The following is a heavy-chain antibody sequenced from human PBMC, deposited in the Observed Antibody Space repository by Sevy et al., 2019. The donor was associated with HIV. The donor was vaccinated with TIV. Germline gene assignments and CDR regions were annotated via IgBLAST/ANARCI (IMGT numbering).Heavy chain of an antibody. CDR1: GFTFSNSW. CDR3: ARVTRGVVQN. Sequence: GGSLRLSCAASGFTFSNSWMHWVRQAPGKGLMRVSRINSDGAVIMYADSVKGRFSISRDNTKKTLCLQMNSLRDEDTGVYYCARVTRGVVQNWGQGTMVTVSS. J-gene: IGHJ4*02. CDR2: INSDGAVI. D-gene: IGHD3-10*01. V-gene: IGHV3-74*03.